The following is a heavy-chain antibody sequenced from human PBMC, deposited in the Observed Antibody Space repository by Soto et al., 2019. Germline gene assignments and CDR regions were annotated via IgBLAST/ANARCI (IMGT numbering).Heavy chain of an antibody. CDR2: ISGSGGTT. Sequence: EVQLLESGGGLVQPGGSLRLSCGGSGFTFNSYAMTWVRQAPGKGLEWVSAISGSGGTTYYANSVKGRFTISRDQSKDTLYLQMNSLRAEDTAIYYCAKDRHYGWGTYSDSYLDNWGQGTLVTVSS. V-gene: IGHV3-23*01. J-gene: IGHJ4*02. CDR1: GFTFNSYA. CDR3: AKDRHYGWGTYSDSYLDN. D-gene: IGHD3-10*01.